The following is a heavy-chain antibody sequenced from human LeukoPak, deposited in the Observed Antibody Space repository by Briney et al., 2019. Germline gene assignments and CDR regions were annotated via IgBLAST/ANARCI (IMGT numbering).Heavy chain of an antibody. CDR2: IYYSGST. J-gene: IGHJ4*02. CDR1: GGSISSYY. Sequence: PSKTLSLTCTVSGGSISSYYWSWIRQPPGKGLEWIGYIYYSGSTNYNPSLKSRVTISVDTSKNQFSLKLSSVTAADTAVYYCARGGVELELYFDYWGQGTLVTVSS. V-gene: IGHV4-59*01. D-gene: IGHD1-7*01. CDR3: ARGGVELELYFDY.